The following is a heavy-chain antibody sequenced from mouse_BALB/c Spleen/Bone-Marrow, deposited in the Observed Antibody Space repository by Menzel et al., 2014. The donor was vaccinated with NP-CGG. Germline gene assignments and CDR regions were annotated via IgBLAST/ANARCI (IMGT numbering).Heavy chain of an antibody. D-gene: IGHD2-2*01. CDR2: IRNKANGYTT. V-gene: IGHV7-3*02. J-gene: IGHJ2*01. CDR3: ARDGYDDY. Sequence: EVQVVESGGGLVQPGGSLRLSCATSGFTFTDYYMSWVRQPPGKALEWLGFIRNKANGYTTEYSASVKGRFTISGDNSQSILYLQMNTLRAEDSATYYCARDGYDDYWGQGTTLTVSS. CDR1: GFTFTDYY.